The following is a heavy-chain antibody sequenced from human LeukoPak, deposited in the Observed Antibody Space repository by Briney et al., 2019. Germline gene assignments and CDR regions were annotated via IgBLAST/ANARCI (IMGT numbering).Heavy chain of an antibody. CDR1: GGSISSYY. V-gene: IGHV4-59*01. CDR3: ARGDYDILTGYSTNWFDP. CDR2: IYYSGSN. J-gene: IGHJ5*02. D-gene: IGHD3-9*01. Sequence: SETLSLTCTVSGGSISSYYWSWIRQPPGKGLEWIGYIYYSGSNNYNPSLKSRVHKPVETSKNQFSLKLSSVTAAETAVYYCARGDYDILTGYSTNWFDPWGQGTLVTVSP.